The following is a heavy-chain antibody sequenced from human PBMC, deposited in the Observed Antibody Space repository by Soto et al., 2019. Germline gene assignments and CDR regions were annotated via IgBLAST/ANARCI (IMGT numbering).Heavy chain of an antibody. Sequence: EVQLVESGGGLVQPGGSLRLSCAGSGFVFSSYWMHWVRQVPGKGLVWVSRITNDRSSTTYADSVNGRFTISRDNAKNTLYLQMNSLGAEDTAVYYCARGMQGSRYFDLWGRGTLVTVSS. J-gene: IGHJ2*01. CDR2: ITNDRSST. V-gene: IGHV3-74*01. CDR1: GFVFSSYW. CDR3: ARGMQGSRYFDL.